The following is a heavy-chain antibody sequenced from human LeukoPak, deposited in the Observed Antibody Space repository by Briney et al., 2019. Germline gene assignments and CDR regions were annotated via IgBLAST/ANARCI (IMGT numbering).Heavy chain of an antibody. Sequence: ASVKVSCKASGHTFTSYGISWVRQAPGQGLEWMGWISAYNGNTNYAQKLQGRVTMTTDTSTSTAYMELSRLRSDDTAVYYCARANYIVVVPAYDYWGQGTLVTVSS. D-gene: IGHD2-2*01. V-gene: IGHV1-18*01. CDR1: GHTFTSYG. CDR2: ISAYNGNT. J-gene: IGHJ4*02. CDR3: ARANYIVVVPAYDY.